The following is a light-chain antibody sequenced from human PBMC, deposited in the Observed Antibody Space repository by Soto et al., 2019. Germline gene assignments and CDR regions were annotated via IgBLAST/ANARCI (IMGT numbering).Light chain of an antibody. Sequence: EIVLTHSPATLSLSPWEIATLSCRASQSVSSYLLWYQQKPGQAPRLLIYDASNRASGTPARFSGSGSETDFTLTISSLEPEDFAVYYCQHRMNWPLTFGQGTRLEIK. J-gene: IGKJ5*01. CDR3: QHRMNWPLT. CDR1: QSVSSY. CDR2: DAS. V-gene: IGKV3-11*01.